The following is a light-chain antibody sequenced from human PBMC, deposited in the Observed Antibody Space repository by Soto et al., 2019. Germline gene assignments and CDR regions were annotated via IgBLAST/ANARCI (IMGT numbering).Light chain of an antibody. J-gene: IGKJ5*01. CDR1: QSLRSN. V-gene: IGKV3-11*01. Sequence: EIVLTQSPGTLSVSPGETVALSCRASQSLRSNLAWYQQKPGQAPRLLIYDASNRATGIPARFSGSGSGTDFTLTISSLEPEDFAVYYCQQRSNWPPITFGQGTRLEIK. CDR3: QQRSNWPPIT. CDR2: DAS.